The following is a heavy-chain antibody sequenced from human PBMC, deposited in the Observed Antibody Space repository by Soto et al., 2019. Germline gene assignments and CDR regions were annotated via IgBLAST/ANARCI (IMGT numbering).Heavy chain of an antibody. Sequence: SEPRSLTCTVSGGSVSSGSYYWSWIRQPPGKGLEWIAYIYYSGSTNYNPSLQSRVTISVEKSKNQLSLKLSSVTAADTAVYYWARVGGGYVLSRFDYGGQGTLLPVS. V-gene: IGHV4-61*01. D-gene: IGHD2-15*01. CDR1: GGSVSSGSYY. CDR2: IYYSGST. CDR3: ARVGGGYVLSRFDY. J-gene: IGHJ4*02.